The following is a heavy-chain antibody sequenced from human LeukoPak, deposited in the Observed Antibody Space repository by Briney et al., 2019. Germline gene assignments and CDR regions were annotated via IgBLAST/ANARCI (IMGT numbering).Heavy chain of an antibody. CDR3: ARGTTVTTFLDY. J-gene: IGHJ4*02. CDR2: IIPIFGTA. V-gene: IGHV1-69*05. CDR1: GGTFSSYA. D-gene: IGHD4-17*01. Sequence: SVKVSCTASGGTFSSYAISWVRQAPRQGLEWMGRIIPIFGTANYAQKSQGRVTITTDESTSTAYMELSSLRSEDTAVYYCARGTTVTTFLDYWGQGTLVTVSS.